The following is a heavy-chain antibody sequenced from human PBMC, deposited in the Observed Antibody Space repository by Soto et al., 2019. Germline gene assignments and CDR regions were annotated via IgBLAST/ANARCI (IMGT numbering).Heavy chain of an antibody. CDR3: ARDNVPSDFFDS. CDR2: ISSRSSYI. V-gene: IGHV3-21*01. CDR1: GFTFNIHN. J-gene: IGHJ4*02. Sequence: PGGSLRLSCSASGFTFNIHNMNWVRQAPGKRLEWVSSISSRSSYIYYSDSVKGRFTISRDNAKNSLYLQMNSLRAEDTAVYYCARDNVPSDFFDSWGQGTLVTVSS. D-gene: IGHD2-8*01.